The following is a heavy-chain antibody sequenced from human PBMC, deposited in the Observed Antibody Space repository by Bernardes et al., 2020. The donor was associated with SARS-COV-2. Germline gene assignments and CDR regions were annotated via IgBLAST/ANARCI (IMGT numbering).Heavy chain of an antibody. Sequence: SETLSLTCAVSGDSLTGSNWWTWVRQPPGEGLEWIGGVYHSGSINYNPSLKTRVTISVDKSKNQFFLNLTSVTAADTGVYYCTRDHFDSDGYRSWFDPWGQGTLVTVSS. J-gene: IGHJ5*02. CDR2: VYHSGSI. V-gene: IGHV4-4*02. CDR3: TRDHFDSDGYRSWFDP. CDR1: GDSLTGSNW. D-gene: IGHD3-22*01.